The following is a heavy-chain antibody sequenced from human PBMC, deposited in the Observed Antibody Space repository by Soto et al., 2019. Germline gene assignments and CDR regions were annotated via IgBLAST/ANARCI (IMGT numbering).Heavy chain of an antibody. CDR1: GGSISSSNW. V-gene: IGHV4-4*02. CDR3: ARFGIGYSYGRSYYYYGMDV. J-gene: IGHJ6*02. Sequence: VPLQESGPGLVKPSGTLSLTCAVSGGSISSSNWWSWVRQPPGKGLEWIGEIYHSGSTNYNPSLKSRVTISVDKSKNQFSLKLSSVTAADTAVYYCARFGIGYSYGRSYYYYGMDVWGQGTTVTVSS. CDR2: IYHSGST. D-gene: IGHD5-18*01.